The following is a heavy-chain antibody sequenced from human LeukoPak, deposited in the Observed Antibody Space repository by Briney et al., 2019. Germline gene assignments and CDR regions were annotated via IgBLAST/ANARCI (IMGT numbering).Heavy chain of an antibody. J-gene: IGHJ5*02. D-gene: IGHD6-19*01. CDR1: GGSISSYY. CDR3: AARSGWYYSGGWFDP. Sequence: PSETLSLTCTVSGGSISSYYWSWIRQPPGKGLEWIGEINHSGSTNYNPSLKSRVTISVDTSKNQFSLKLSSVTAADTSVYYCAARSGWYYSGGWFDPWGQGTLVTVSS. V-gene: IGHV4-34*01. CDR2: INHSGST.